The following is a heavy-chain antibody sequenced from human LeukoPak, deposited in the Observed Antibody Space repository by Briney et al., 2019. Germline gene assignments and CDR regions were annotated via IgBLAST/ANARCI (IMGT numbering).Heavy chain of an antibody. V-gene: IGHV3-30*03. CDR2: ISFDGTNK. J-gene: IGHJ4*02. CDR1: GFTFRDYG. D-gene: IGHD2/OR15-2a*01. CDR3: VSFYETY. Sequence: GGSLRLSCAASGFTFRDYGMHWVRQAPGKGLEWVAVISFDGTNKYYADSVKGRFTISRDNSKNTLYLQLNSLRAEDTAVYYCVSFYETYWGRGTLVTVSS.